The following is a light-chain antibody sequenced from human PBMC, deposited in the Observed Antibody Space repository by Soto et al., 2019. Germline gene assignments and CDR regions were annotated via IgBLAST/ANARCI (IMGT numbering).Light chain of an antibody. CDR2: NNS. CDR1: SSNIGAGYD. V-gene: IGLV1-40*01. J-gene: IGLJ2*01. CDR3: QSYDSTLSGSV. Sequence: QSVLTQPPSVSGAPGQRVTISCTGSSSNIGAGYDVHWYQQLPGTAPKLLIYNNSNRPSGVSDRFSGSKSDISASLAITGLQAEDEADYYCQSYDSTLSGSVFGGGTKVTVL.